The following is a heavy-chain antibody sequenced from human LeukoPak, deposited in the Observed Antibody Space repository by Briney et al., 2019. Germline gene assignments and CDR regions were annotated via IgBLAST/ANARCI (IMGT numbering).Heavy chain of an antibody. D-gene: IGHD3-9*01. CDR3: AREYDILTGYST. V-gene: IGHV3-23*01. CDR1: GFTFSSSA. J-gene: IGHJ5*02. Sequence: GGSLRLSCATSGFTFSSSAMSWVRQAPGKGLEWVSAISNNGGYTYYADSVQGRFTISRDNSKNTLYLQMNSLRAEDTAVYYCAREYDILTGYSTWGQGTLVTASS. CDR2: ISNNGGYT.